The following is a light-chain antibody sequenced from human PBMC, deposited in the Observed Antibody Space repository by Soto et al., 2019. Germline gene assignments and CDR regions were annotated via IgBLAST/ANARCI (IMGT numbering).Light chain of an antibody. J-gene: IGKJ4*01. CDR1: QSVSSGN. V-gene: IGKV3D-15*01. Sequence: EIVLTQSPGTLSLSPGQRATLSCRASQSVSSGNLSWYQQKPGQAPRLLIYGTSNRATGIPDRFTGSGSGPEFTLTINSLQSEDFAIYYCQRYNNWPLTFGGGTKVDI. CDR3: QRYNNWPLT. CDR2: GTS.